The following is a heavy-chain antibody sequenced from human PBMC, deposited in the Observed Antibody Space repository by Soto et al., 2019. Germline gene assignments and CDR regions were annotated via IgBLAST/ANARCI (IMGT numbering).Heavy chain of an antibody. V-gene: IGHV4-39*01. J-gene: IGHJ6*03. D-gene: IGHD6-19*01. CDR3: ARHLVSEVAGKAYYYMDV. Sequence: SETLSLTCTVSGGSIISSTSYWVWIRQPPGRWLEWIGSISYSGSTYYNPSLKSRVTISGDTAKRQFSLKLSSVSAADTAVYYCARHLVSEVAGKAYYYMDVWGKGSTVTVS. CDR2: ISYSGST. CDR1: GGSIISSTSY.